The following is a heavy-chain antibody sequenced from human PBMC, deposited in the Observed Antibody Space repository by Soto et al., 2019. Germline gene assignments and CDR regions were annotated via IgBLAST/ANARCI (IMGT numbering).Heavy chain of an antibody. CDR2: VYHSGST. CDR1: GGSISSGGYS. D-gene: IGHD6-13*01. J-gene: IGHJ6*02. V-gene: IGHV4-30-2*01. CDR3: ARGSYSSSWYDGMDV. Sequence: SETLSLTCAVSGGSISSGGYSWSWIRQPPGKGLEWIGYVYHSGSTYYNPSLKSRVTISVDRSKNQFSLKLSSVTAADTAVYYCARGSYSSSWYDGMDVWGQGTTVTVSS.